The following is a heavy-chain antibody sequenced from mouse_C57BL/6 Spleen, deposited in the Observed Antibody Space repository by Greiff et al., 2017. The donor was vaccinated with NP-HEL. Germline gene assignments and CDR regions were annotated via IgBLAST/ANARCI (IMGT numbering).Heavy chain of an antibody. CDR3: ERQGYSNYGFDY. V-gene: IGHV5-17*01. CDR1: GFTFSDYG. D-gene: IGHD2-5*01. J-gene: IGHJ2*01. CDR2: ISSGSSTI. Sequence: EVMLVESGGGLVKPGGSLKLSCAASGFTFSDYGMHWVRQAPEKGLEWVAYISSGSSTIYYVDTVKGRFTNSRDNAKNTLFLQMTSLRSEDTAMYYCERQGYSNYGFDYWGQGTTLTVSS.